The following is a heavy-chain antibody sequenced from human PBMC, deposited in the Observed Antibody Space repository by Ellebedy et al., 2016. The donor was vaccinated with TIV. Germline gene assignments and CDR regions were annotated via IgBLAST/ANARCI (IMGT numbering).Heavy chain of an antibody. V-gene: IGHV4-31*03. J-gene: IGHJ4*02. CDR3: AREDFRGFDY. Sequence: SETLSLXXTVSGGSISPASYYWGWLRQHAGKGLEWIWYIYYSGSTYYNPSLKSRVTISVDTSKNQFSLKLSSVTAADTAVYYCAREDFRGFDYWGQGTLVTVSS. CDR2: IYYSGST. D-gene: IGHD3-10*01. CDR1: GGSISPASYY.